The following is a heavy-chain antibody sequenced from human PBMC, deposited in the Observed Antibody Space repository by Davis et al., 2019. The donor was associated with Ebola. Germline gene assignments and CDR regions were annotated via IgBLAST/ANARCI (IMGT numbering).Heavy chain of an antibody. CDR3: AHLINLAADFYS. Sequence: SGPTLVKPTQTLTLTCTFSGFSLRSSGEGVGWIRQPPGKALEWPALIYWNDDKRYSPSLKSRVTITKDTSKNQVVLTMTNLDPVDTATYYCAHLINLAADFYSWGQGTLVTVSS. CDR1: GFSLRSSGEG. J-gene: IGHJ4*02. D-gene: IGHD6-25*01. V-gene: IGHV2-5*01. CDR2: IYWNDDK.